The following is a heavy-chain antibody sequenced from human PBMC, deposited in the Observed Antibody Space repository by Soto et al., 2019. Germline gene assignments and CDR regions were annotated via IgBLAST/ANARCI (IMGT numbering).Heavy chain of an antibody. Sequence: EVQLVESGGGLVKPGGSLRLSCAASGFTFRSFTMNWVRQAPGKGLEWVSTISSNSAYIHYTDAPRGRFTISRNNAKNSLHLQMNSLRAEDTAVYYCTRDASRDSSARGWFDPWGPGTLVTVSS. CDR1: GFTFRSFT. J-gene: IGHJ5*02. CDR3: TRDASRDSSARGWFDP. D-gene: IGHD6-13*01. V-gene: IGHV3-21*02. CDR2: ISSNSAYI.